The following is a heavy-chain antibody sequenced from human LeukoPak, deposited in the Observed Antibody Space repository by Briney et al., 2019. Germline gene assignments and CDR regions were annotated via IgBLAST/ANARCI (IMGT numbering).Heavy chain of an antibody. CDR3: ARVGDCSGGTCFGY. CDR1: GGSISSYY. D-gene: IGHD2-15*01. J-gene: IGHJ4*02. Sequence: SETLSLTCTVSGGSISSYYWSWIRQPPGKGLEWIGWIYYSGSTSYNPSLKSRVTISVVTSKNQFSLKLNSVTAADTAVYYCARVGDCSGGTCFGYWGQGTLVTVSS. V-gene: IGHV4-59*01. CDR2: IYYSGST.